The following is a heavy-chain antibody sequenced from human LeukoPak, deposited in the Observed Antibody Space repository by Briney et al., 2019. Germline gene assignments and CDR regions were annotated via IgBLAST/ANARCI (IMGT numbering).Heavy chain of an antibody. CDR3: ARGHSTDY. J-gene: IGHJ4*02. CDR1: GFTFSSYA. Sequence: GGSLRLSCAASGFTFSSYAMNWARQAPGKGLEWVSFIRSSSTYILYADSVRGRFTISRDNAKNSLYLQMNSLRVEDTAVYYCARGHSTDYWGQGTLVTVSS. D-gene: IGHD5/OR15-5a*01. CDR2: IRSSSTYI. V-gene: IGHV3-21*01.